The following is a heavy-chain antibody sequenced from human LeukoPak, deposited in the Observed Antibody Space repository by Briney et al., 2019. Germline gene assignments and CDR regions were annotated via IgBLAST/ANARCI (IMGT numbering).Heavy chain of an antibody. V-gene: IGHV4-4*07. CDR1: GGSTNSYY. Sequence: SETLSLTCSVSGGSTNSYYWSWIRQSGGKGLEWIGRIYSSGSTVYNPSLNYRLTMSIDTSKNQFSLTLKSVTATDTAVYYCARVKASSTSWTFDQWGQGALVTVSS. J-gene: IGHJ4*02. CDR2: IYSSGST. CDR3: ARVKASSTSWTFDQ. D-gene: IGHD2-2*01.